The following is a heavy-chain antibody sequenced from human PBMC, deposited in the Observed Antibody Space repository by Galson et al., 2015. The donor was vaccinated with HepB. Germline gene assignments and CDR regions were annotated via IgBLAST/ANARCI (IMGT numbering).Heavy chain of an antibody. CDR1: GGTFTSYG. Sequence: SVKVSCKASGGTFTSYGISWVQQAPGQGLEWMGWISAYNGNTNYAQKLQGRVTRTTDTSTSTAYMELRSLRSDDTAVYYCARDSSHSSGYQHFDYWGQGTLVTVSS. CDR3: ARDSSHSSGYQHFDY. D-gene: IGHD3-22*01. CDR2: ISAYNGNT. J-gene: IGHJ4*02. V-gene: IGHV1-18*04.